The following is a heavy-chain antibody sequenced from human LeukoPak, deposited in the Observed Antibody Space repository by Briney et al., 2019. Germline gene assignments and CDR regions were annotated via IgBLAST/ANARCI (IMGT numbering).Heavy chain of an antibody. CDR2: IIPIFGTA. CDR3: AKLSWDYGGGFDY. V-gene: IGHV1-69*13. CDR1: GGTFSSYA. J-gene: IGHJ4*02. Sequence: GASVKVSCKASGGTFSSYAISWVRQAPGQGLEWMGGIIPIFGTANYAQKFQGRVTITADESTSTAYMELSSLRAEDTAVYYCAKLSWDYGGGFDYWGQGTLVTVSS. D-gene: IGHD4-17*01.